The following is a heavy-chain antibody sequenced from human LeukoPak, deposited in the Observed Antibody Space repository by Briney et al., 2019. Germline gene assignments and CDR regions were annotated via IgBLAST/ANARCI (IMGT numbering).Heavy chain of an antibody. CDR3: ARGTQVKAAAAIGWSTKQTMRRYYFDY. V-gene: IGHV4-59*12. Sequence: SETLSLTCTVSGGSISSYYWSWIRQPPGKGLEWIGYIYYSGSTNYNPSLKSRVTISVDTSKNQFSLKLSSVTAADTAVYYCARGTQVKAAAAIGWSTKQTMRRYYFDYWGQGTLVTVSS. CDR2: IYYSGST. CDR1: GGSISSYY. D-gene: IGHD6-13*01. J-gene: IGHJ4*02.